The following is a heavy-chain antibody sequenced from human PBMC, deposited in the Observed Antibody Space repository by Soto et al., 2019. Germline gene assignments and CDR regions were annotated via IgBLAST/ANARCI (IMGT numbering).Heavy chain of an antibody. CDR2: ISGSGGRT. D-gene: IGHD4-4*01. CDR3: AKGSTTVTTYYYYYMDV. CDR1: GFTFSNYA. V-gene: IGHV3-23*01. J-gene: IGHJ6*03. Sequence: EVQLLESGGGLVQPGGSLRLSCVASGFTFSNYAMSWVRQAPGKGLEWVSTISGSGGRTYYADSVKGRFTISRDNSKNTLYLQMNSLRAEDTAVYYCAKGSTTVTTYYYYYMDVWGKGTTVTVSS.